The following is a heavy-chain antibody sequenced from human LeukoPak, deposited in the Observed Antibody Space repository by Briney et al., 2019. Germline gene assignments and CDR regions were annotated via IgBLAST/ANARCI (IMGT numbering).Heavy chain of an antibody. CDR1: GFTVSTNY. CDR3: AKDRYGDYFDY. Sequence: PGGSLRLSCAASGFTVSTNYMSWVRQAPGKGLEWVSVIYSGGSTDYADSVKGRFTISRDNSKNTLYLQMNSLRAEDTAVYYCAKDRYGDYFDYWGQGTRVTVSS. J-gene: IGHJ4*02. D-gene: IGHD4-17*01. V-gene: IGHV3-66*01. CDR2: IYSGGST.